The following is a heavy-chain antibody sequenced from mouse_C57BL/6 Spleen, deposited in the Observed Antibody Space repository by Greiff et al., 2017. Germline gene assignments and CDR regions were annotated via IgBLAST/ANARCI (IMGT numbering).Heavy chain of an antibody. V-gene: IGHV1-50*01. D-gene: IGHD3-1*01. J-gene: IGHJ2*01. CDR2: IDPSDSYT. CDR3: ARRGATGDY. Sequence: QVQLQQPGAELVKPGASVKLSCKASGYTFTSYWMQWVKQRPGQGLEWIGEIDPSDSYTNYNQKFKGKATLTVDTSSSTAYMQLSSLTSEDSAVYYCARRGATGDYWGRGTTLTVSS. CDR1: GYTFTSYW.